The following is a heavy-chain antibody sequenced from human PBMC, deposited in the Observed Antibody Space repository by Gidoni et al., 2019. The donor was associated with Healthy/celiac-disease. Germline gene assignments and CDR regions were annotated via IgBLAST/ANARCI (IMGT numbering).Heavy chain of an antibody. Sequence: VQLLESGGGLVQPGGSLRLSCAASVFTFCSYAMSWVRQAPGKGLEWVSAISGSGGSTYYAESGKGRFTISRDNSKNTLYLQMNSLRAEDTAVYYCAKVLVDIVLMVYALDYWGQGTLVTVSS. CDR2: ISGSGGST. CDR3: AKVLVDIVLMVYALDY. V-gene: IGHV3-23*01. J-gene: IGHJ4*02. CDR1: VFTFCSYA. D-gene: IGHD2-8*01.